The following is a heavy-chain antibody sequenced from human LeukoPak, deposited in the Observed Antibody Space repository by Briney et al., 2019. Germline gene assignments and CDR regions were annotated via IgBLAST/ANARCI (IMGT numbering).Heavy chain of an antibody. D-gene: IGHD6-13*01. Sequence: ASVKVSCKASGYTFTSYDVNWVRQATGQGLEWMGRINPNSGDPNYAQKFQGRVTMTRDTSISTAYMELSSLRSDDTAVYYCARGIAATDDYWGQGTLVTVSS. CDR1: GYTFTSYD. V-gene: IGHV1-2*06. J-gene: IGHJ4*02. CDR3: ARGIAATDDY. CDR2: INPNSGDP.